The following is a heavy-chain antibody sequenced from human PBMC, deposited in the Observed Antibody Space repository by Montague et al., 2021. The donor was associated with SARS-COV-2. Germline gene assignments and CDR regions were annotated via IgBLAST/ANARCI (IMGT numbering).Heavy chain of an antibody. CDR2: IGTAGDT. J-gene: IGHJ6*04. V-gene: IGHV3-13*01. Sequence: SLSLSFAASGFTFSSHDMHWVRQNPGNGLQWVSAIGTAGDTYYEGSVEGRFTISREDAKSSLSLQMTSLTAGDTAVYYCARAHADSVYHFWSGSVTSTSLDVWGKGTAVTVSS. CDR1: GFTFSSHD. D-gene: IGHD3-3*01. CDR3: ARAHADSVYHFWSGSVTSTSLDV.